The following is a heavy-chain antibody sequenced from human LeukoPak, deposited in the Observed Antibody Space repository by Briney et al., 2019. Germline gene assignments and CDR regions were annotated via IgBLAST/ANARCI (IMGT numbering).Heavy chain of an antibody. Sequence: PGGSLRLSCAASGFTFSTYWMNWFRQTPGKGLEWVAKIKADGGEKDHVASVKGRFTISRDNAKNSLYLQMNSLRVEDTAVYYCARGYSYGRFFDYWGQGTLVTVSS. J-gene: IGHJ4*02. D-gene: IGHD5-18*01. V-gene: IGHV3-7*04. CDR2: IKADGGEK. CDR1: GFTFSTYW. CDR3: ARGYSYGRFFDY.